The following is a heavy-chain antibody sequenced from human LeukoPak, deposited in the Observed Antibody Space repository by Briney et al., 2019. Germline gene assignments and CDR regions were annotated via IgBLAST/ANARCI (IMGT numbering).Heavy chain of an antibody. CDR1: GYRFTGYY. V-gene: IGHV1-2*02. D-gene: IGHD3-22*01. J-gene: IGHJ5*02. CDR3: ARDTNGNYYDSSGHSTTGFDP. CDR2: INPDSGGT. Sequence: GASVKVSCKASGYRFTGYYVHWVRQAPGQGLEWMGWINPDSGGTNFAQRFQGRATLTRDTSISTAYMELRSLRSDDTAVYYCARDTNGNYYDSSGHSTTGFDPWGQGTLVTVSS.